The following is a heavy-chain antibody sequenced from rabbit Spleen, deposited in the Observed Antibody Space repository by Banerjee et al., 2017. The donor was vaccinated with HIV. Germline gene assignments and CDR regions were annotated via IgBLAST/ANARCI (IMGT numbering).Heavy chain of an antibody. CDR1: GFDFGRYY. D-gene: IGHD1-1*01. Sequence: QSLEESGGDLVKPGASLTLTCTASGFDFGRYYMSWVRQAPGKGLEWIGDIDPIFGIAVYASWVNGRFTISSHNAQNTLYLQLNSLTAADTATYFCAADTVYFKLWGPGTLVTVS. CDR2: IDPIFGIA. CDR3: AADTVYFKL. V-gene: IGHV1S7*01. J-gene: IGHJ4*01.